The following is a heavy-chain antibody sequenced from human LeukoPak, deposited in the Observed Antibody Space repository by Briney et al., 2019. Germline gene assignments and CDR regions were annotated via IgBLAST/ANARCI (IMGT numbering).Heavy chain of an antibody. Sequence: SVKVSCKASGGTFSSYAISWVRQAPGQGLEWMGGIIPIFGTANYAQKFQGRVTITADKSTSTAYMELSSLRSEDTAVYYCAMDRKDTAMVSTAGAFDIWGQGTMVTVSS. J-gene: IGHJ3*02. CDR1: GGTFSSYA. V-gene: IGHV1-69*06. D-gene: IGHD5-18*01. CDR2: IIPIFGTA. CDR3: AMDRKDTAMVSTAGAFDI.